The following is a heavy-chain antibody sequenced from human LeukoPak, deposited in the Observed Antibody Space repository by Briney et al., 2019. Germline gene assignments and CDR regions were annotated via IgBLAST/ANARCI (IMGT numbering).Heavy chain of an antibody. Sequence: PGESLKISCKGSGYSFTSYWIGWVRQMPGKGLGWMGIIYPGDSDTTYSPSFQGQVTISADKSISTAYLQWSSLKASDTAMYYCARRDGYCSSTSCYADYYYGMDVWGQGTTVTVSS. CDR2: IYPGDSDT. D-gene: IGHD2-2*01. J-gene: IGHJ6*02. CDR3: ARRDGYCSSTSCYADYYYGMDV. CDR1: GYSFTSYW. V-gene: IGHV5-51*01.